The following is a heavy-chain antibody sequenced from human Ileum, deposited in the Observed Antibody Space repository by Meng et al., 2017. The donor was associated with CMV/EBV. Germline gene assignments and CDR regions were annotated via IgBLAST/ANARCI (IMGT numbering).Heavy chain of an antibody. CDR3: ARNVGFYSSQIAY. Sequence: LYRQVSGPGLVKPSETLPLTCTASGGSTPSSTYYWGWIRQPPGKGLEWIGSVYYSGTTYYNPSLKSRVNMSIDTSKNRFSLKLSSATAADTAVYYCARNVGFYSSQIAYWGQGALVTVSS. D-gene: IGHD3-3*01. CDR2: VYYSGTT. J-gene: IGHJ4*02. CDR1: GGSTPSSTYY. V-gene: IGHV4-39*07.